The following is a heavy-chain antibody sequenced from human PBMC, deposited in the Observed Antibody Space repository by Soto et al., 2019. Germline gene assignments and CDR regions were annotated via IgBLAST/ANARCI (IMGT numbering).Heavy chain of an antibody. CDR1: GFTFSDYS. V-gene: IGHV3-33*01. Sequence: PGGSLRLSCAASGFTFSDYSMHWVRQVPGKGLDWVAVIWYDGSQKFYGESVQGRFIISRDNLKNTLFLEVNSVTSEDTAGYFWARDGRDDKHFDLWGQGTLVNVSS. J-gene: IGHJ4*02. CDR3: ARDGRDDKHFDL. CDR2: IWYDGSQK.